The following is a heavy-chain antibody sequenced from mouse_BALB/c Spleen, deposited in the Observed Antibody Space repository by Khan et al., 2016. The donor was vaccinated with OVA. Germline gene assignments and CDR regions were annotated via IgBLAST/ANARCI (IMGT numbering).Heavy chain of an antibody. CDR2: INPSNGYT. Sequence: VQLQESGAELARPGASVKMSCKASGYTSTTYTMHWVKQRPGQGLEWIGYINPSNGYTNYNQKFKDKSTLTADKSTSAAYKQLSSLTTDYSAVYYCARGEAYERSDGWFSYWGQGTLVTVSA. V-gene: IGHV1-4*01. J-gene: IGHJ3*01. CDR1: GYTSTTYT. D-gene: IGHD2-14*01. CDR3: ARGEAYERSDGWFSY.